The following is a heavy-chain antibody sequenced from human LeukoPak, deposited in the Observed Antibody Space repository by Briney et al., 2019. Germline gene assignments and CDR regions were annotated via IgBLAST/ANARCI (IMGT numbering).Heavy chain of an antibody. D-gene: IGHD2-2*01. Sequence: ASVKVSCKASGYTFTSYDINWVRQATGQGLEWMGWMNPNSGNTGYAQKFQGRVTITRNTSISTAYMELSSLRSEDTAVYYCARGSEGYCSSTSCFYYYYMDVWGKGTTVTVSS. J-gene: IGHJ6*03. CDR1: GYTFTSYD. CDR2: MNPNSGNT. V-gene: IGHV1-8*03. CDR3: ARGSEGYCSSTSCFYYYYMDV.